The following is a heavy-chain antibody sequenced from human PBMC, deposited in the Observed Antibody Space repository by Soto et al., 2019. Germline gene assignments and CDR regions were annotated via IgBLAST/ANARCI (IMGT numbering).Heavy chain of an antibody. J-gene: IGHJ4*02. V-gene: IGHV4-34*01. D-gene: IGHD3-3*01. CDR3: ARGRYDFWSGYSPFDY. CDR2: INHSGST. CDR1: GGSFSGYY. Sequence: SETLSLTCATYGGSFSGYYWSWIRQPPGKGLEWIGEINHSGSTNYNPSLKSRVTISVDTSKNQFSLKLSSVTAADTAVYYCARGRYDFWSGYSPFDYWGQGTLVTVSS.